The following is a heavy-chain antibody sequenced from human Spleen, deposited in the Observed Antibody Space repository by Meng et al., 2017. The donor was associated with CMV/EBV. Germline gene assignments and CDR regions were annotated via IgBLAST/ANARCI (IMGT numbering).Heavy chain of an antibody. CDR2: IKEDGSGQ. Sequence: GESLKISCAASGFTFTTFWMTWVRQAPGKGLEWVVNIKEDGSGQWYVDSVKGRFTISRDNAKKSVYLQMNSLRAEDTAVYYCARVDGGSYVDYWGQGTLVTVSS. V-gene: IGHV3-7*01. CDR3: ARVDGGSYVDY. CDR1: GFTFTTFW. D-gene: IGHD3-16*01. J-gene: IGHJ4*02.